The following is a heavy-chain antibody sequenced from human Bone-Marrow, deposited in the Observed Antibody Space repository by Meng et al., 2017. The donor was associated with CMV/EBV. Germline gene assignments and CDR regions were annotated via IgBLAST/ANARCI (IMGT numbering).Heavy chain of an antibody. D-gene: IGHD3-3*01. CDR3: ASLYSGGPIWSGYPRGYYFDY. CDR1: GYTFTGYY. V-gene: IGHV1-69*10. Sequence: SVKVSCKASGYTFTGYYMHWVRQAPGQGLEWMGGIIPILGIANYAQKFQGRVTITADKSTSTAYMELSSLRSEDTAVYYCASLYSGGPIWSGYPRGYYFDYWGQGMLVIVSS. J-gene: IGHJ4*02. CDR2: IIPILGIA.